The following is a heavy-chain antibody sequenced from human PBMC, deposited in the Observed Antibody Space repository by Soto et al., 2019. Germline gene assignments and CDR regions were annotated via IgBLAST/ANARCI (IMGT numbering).Heavy chain of an antibody. CDR1: GGSISSSSYY. D-gene: IGHD6-6*01. CDR3: ARRSSSFDY. Sequence: PSETLSLTCTASGGSISSSSYYWGWIRQPPGKGLEWIGSIYYSGSTYYNPSLKSRVTISVDTSKNQFSLKLSSVTAADTAVYYCARRSSSFDYWGQGTLVTVSS. CDR2: IYYSGST. V-gene: IGHV4-39*01. J-gene: IGHJ4*02.